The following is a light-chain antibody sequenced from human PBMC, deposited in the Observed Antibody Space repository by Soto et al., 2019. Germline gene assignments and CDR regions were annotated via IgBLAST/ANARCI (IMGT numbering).Light chain of an antibody. CDR1: QSVSSSY. CDR3: HHRYT. J-gene: IGKJ2*01. V-gene: IGKV3-20*01. Sequence: EIVLTQSPGTLSLSPGERATLSCRASQSVSSSYLAWYQQKPGQAPRLLIYGASSRATDIPDRFSGSGSGTDFTLIISRLEPEDFAVYYCHHRYTFGQETKLEIK. CDR2: GAS.